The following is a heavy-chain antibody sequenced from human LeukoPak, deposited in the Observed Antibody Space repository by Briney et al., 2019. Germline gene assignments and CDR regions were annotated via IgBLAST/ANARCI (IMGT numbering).Heavy chain of an antibody. J-gene: IGHJ3*02. CDR3: ARVMSRVSQWQTYRLDAFDI. Sequence: GGSLRLSCAASGFTFSTYWLNWVRHAPGKGLVWVSRINSDGSSTNYADSVKGRFTISRDNAKNTVYLQMNSLRAEDTAVYYCARVMSRVSQWQTYRLDAFDIWGQGTMVTVSS. CDR2: INSDGSST. CDR1: GFTFSTYW. D-gene: IGHD6-19*01. V-gene: IGHV3-74*01.